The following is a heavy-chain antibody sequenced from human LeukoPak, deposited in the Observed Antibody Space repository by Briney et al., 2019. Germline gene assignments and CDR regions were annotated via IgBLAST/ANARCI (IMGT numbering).Heavy chain of an antibody. D-gene: IGHD2-15*01. CDR2: ISGSAGST. J-gene: IGHJ4*02. CDR1: GFTFSTYA. Sequence: PGGSLRLSCAASGFTFSTYAMSWVRQAPGKGPEWVSVISGSAGSTYYADSVKGRFTISRDNSKNTLYLQINSLRAEDTAVYYCAKSPSLVVVAAGLDYWGQGTLVTVSS. CDR3: AKSPSLVVVAAGLDY. V-gene: IGHV3-23*01.